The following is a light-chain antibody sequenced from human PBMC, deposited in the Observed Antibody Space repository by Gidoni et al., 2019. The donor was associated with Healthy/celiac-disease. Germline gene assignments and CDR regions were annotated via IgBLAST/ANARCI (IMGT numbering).Light chain of an antibody. J-gene: IGKJ1*01. CDR2: AAS. CDR1: QGIRNS. Sequence: DIQITQSPSSLSASVGDRVTITCRATQGIRNSLAWYQQKPGKVPKLLIHAASSLESGVPSRFSGSGSGTEFTLTISSLQPEDFATYYCQNYKSAPWGFGEGTKVDIK. V-gene: IGKV1-27*01. CDR3: QNYKSAPWG.